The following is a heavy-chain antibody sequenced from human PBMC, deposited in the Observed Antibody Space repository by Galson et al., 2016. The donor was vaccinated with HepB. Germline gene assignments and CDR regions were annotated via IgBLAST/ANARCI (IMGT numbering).Heavy chain of an antibody. J-gene: IGHJ4*02. Sequence: SLRLSCAASGFIFSTYTMNWVRQAPGKGLEWVSTITGIGDQTSLADSVKGRFTISRDNSKSTLYLQMSSLRAEDTAVYYCVRERGGHFFEYWGQGTLVTDSS. D-gene: IGHD3-3*02. CDR3: VRERGGHFFEY. CDR1: GFIFSTYT. CDR2: ITGIGDQT. V-gene: IGHV3-23*01.